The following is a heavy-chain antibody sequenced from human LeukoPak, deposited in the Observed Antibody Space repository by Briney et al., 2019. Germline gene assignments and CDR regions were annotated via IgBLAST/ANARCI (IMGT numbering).Heavy chain of an antibody. V-gene: IGHV3-48*04. CDR2: VSSSSTTI. Sequence: PGGSLRLSCAASGFTFSGYSMNWVRQAPGKGLEWVSYVSSSSTTIYYADSVKGRFTISRDNAKNSLYLQMDSLRAEDTAVYYCAKSSDLNPTNHYDFWSGYYYFDYWGQGTLVTVSS. CDR1: GFTFSGYS. J-gene: IGHJ4*02. D-gene: IGHD3-3*01. CDR3: AKSSDLNPTNHYDFWSGYYYFDY.